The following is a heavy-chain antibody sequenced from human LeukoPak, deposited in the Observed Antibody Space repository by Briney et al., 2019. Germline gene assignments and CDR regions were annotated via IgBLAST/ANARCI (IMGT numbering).Heavy chain of an antibody. D-gene: IGHD3-10*01. V-gene: IGHV4-59*01. Sequence: SETLSLTCNVSGASMSSNYWSWIRQPPGKGLEWIGYIYHSGNTSYNPSLKSRVTISLDTSRNQFSLKLSSVTAADTAVYYCAGRGFHFDAWGQATLVTVSS. CDR1: GASMSSNY. CDR3: AGRGFHFDA. J-gene: IGHJ4*02. CDR2: IYHSGNT.